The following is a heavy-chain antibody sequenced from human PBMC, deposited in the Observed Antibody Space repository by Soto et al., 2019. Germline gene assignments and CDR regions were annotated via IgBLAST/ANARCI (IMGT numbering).Heavy chain of an antibody. CDR3: VSCSPLLDF. J-gene: IGHJ4*02. CDR2: IWYDGSNK. CDR1: GFSFKNYG. V-gene: IGHV3-33*01. Sequence: QVQLVESGGGVVQPGRSLRLSCAASGFSFKNYGIHWVRQAPGKGLEWVGVIWYDGSNKYYGDSVKGRFTIYRDNSKSAVYLQMNSLRDEDTAIYYCVSCSPLLDFWGQGTLVSVST. D-gene: IGHD2-15*01.